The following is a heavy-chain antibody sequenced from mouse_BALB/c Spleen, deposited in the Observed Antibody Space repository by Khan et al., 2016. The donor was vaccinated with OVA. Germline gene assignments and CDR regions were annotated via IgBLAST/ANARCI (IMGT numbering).Heavy chain of an antibody. V-gene: IGHV1S135*01. D-gene: IGHD1-1*01. CDR3: ARTEYYGSSYYFDY. J-gene: IGHJ2*01. Sequence: VQLQQPGPELVKPGASVKVSCKASGYSFTDYNMFWVKQSHGKSLEWIGYIDPYNGGTSYNQKFKGKATLTVDKSSSTAFMHLSSLTSEDSAVFSWARTEYYGSSYYFDYWGPGTTLTVSS. CDR1: GYSFTDYN. CDR2: IDPYNGGT.